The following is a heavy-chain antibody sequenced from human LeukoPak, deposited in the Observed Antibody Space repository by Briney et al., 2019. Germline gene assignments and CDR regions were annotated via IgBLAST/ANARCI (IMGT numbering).Heavy chain of an antibody. V-gene: IGHV4-4*07. CDR1: GGSTNNYF. Sequence: PSETLSLTCSVSGGSTNNYFWSWIRQSAGKGLEWIGRVNPYGTSNYNPSLKSRVTMSVDTSKNLVSLRLTSLTAADTAVYYCARDRRPRAVAGAYISYGMDVWGQGTTVTVSS. J-gene: IGHJ6*02. CDR3: ARDRRPRAVAGAYISYGMDV. CDR2: VNPYGTS. D-gene: IGHD6-19*01.